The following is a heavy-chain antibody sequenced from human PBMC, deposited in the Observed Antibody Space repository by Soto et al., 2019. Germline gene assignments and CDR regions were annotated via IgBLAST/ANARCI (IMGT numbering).Heavy chain of an antibody. CDR1: DDSITSGAYY. D-gene: IGHD3-10*01. CDR3: AGMSWFGDLLFDY. CDR2: IQYRGST. J-gene: IGHJ4*02. Sequence: HLQLQESGPGLVKPSETLSLTCTVSDDSITSGAYYWGLIRQPPGKGLEWIGTIQYRGSTYYNPTLKSRLTMSLDTSKTQFSLRLTSGPAADTAVYFCAGMSWFGDLLFDYWGQGTLVTVSS. V-gene: IGHV4-39*01.